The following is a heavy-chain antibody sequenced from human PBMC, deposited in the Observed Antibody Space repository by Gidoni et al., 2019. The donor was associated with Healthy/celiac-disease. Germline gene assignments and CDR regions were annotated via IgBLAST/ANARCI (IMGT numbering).Heavy chain of an antibody. CDR3: ARNEDYYGSGSYYNDYGMDV. Sequence: EVQLVESGGGLVKPGGSLRLSCAASACPFSSYSINRVSQDPGEGLEWFSSISSSSSYIYYADSVRGRFTISRDNAKNELFLQMISLRAEDTAVYYCARNEDYYGSGSYYNDYGMDVWGQGTTVTVSS. V-gene: IGHV3-21*01. CDR1: ACPFSSYS. J-gene: IGHJ6*02. D-gene: IGHD3-10*01. CDR2: ISSSSSYI.